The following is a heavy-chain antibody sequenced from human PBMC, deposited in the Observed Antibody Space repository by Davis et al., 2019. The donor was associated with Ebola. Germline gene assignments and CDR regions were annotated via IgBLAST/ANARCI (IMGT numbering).Heavy chain of an antibody. V-gene: IGHV4-59*01. D-gene: IGHD4-17*01. CDR3: ARVGDLFDY. CDR1: GGSISRYY. Sequence: GSLRLSCTVSGGSISRYYWSWIRQPPGKGLEWIGYIYYSGSTNYNPSLKSRVTISVDTSKNQFYLKLSSVTAADTAVYYCARVGDLFDYWGQGTLVTVSS. J-gene: IGHJ4*02. CDR2: IYYSGST.